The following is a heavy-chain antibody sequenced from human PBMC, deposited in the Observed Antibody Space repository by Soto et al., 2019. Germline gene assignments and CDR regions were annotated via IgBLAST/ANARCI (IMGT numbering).Heavy chain of an antibody. CDR1: GFTVEDYT. CDR3: AKAQRAAHGMDV. Sequence: VQLVESGGLAVQPGGSLRLSCAASGFTVEDYTMHWVRQVPGKGLEWVALISWDGSSSEYAASVKGRFTVSRDNSKDSLYLQLTSLRIEDTALYYCAKAQRAAHGMDVWGRGTAVTVSS. CDR2: ISWDGSSS. D-gene: IGHD2-15*01. J-gene: IGHJ6*02. V-gene: IGHV3-43*01.